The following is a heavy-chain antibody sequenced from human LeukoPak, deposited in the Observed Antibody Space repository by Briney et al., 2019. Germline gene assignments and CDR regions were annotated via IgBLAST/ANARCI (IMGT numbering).Heavy chain of an antibody. CDR2: ISSSGSTI. CDR1: GFTFSDYY. Sequence: GGSLRLSCAASGFTFSDYYMSWIRQAPGKGLEWVSYISSSGSTIYYADSVKGRFTISRDSAKNSLYLQMNSLRAEDTAVYYCARTLLAVAIDYWGQGTLVTVSS. V-gene: IGHV3-11*01. CDR3: ARTLLAVAIDY. D-gene: IGHD6-19*01. J-gene: IGHJ4*02.